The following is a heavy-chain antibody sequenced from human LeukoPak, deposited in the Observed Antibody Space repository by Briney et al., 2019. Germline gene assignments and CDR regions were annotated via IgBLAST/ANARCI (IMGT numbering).Heavy chain of an antibody. J-gene: IGHJ4*02. D-gene: IGHD5-18*01. CDR1: VFTFDDYT. CDR3: AKDIHRGYSYGYDY. V-gene: IGHV3-43*01. CDR2: MSWEGGST. Sequence: SGGSLRLSCAASVFTFDDYTMHWVRQAPGKGLEWVSLMSWEGGSTYYADSVRGRFTISRDNSKNSLYLQMNSLRAEDTALYYCAKDIHRGYSYGYDYWGQGTLVTVSS.